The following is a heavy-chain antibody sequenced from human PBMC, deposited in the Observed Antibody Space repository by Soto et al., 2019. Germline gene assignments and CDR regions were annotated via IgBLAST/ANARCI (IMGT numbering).Heavy chain of an antibody. D-gene: IGHD7-27*01. CDR2: IHTGDFDT. Sequence: GASLKISCKDSGYTFGSYYIAWVRQMPGEGLKWMGIIHTGDFDTRHSPSFQGQVTISADRSINTAYLQWSSLKASDTAIWYCANGDLTPRPGRSPAWGGGMGVWGQGTRVTVAS. V-gene: IGHV5-51*01. CDR3: ANGDLTPRPGRSPAWGGGMGV. J-gene: IGHJ6*02. CDR1: GYTFGSYY.